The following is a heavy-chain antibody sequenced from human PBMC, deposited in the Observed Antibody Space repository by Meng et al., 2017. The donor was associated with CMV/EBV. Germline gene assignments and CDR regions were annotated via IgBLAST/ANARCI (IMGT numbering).Heavy chain of an antibody. CDR2: INSDGSST. D-gene: IGHD1-26*01. J-gene: IGHJ4*02. CDR1: GFTVTSYW. V-gene: IGHV3-74*01. CDR3: AREGPSAQFSFDY. Sequence: ASGFTVTSYWMHWVRQAPGKGLAWVSRINSDGSSTSYADSVKGRFTLSRDHAPPTLYLPLHSLSASSTSFYSCAREGPSAQFSFDYWGQGTLVTVSS.